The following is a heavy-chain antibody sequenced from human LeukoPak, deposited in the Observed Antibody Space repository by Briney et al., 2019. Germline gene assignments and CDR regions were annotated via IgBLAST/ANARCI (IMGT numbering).Heavy chain of an antibody. CDR2: IYPGDSDT. V-gene: IGHV5-51*01. CDR3: ARGADYYGSGGGSAFDI. Sequence: GESLKISCKGFGYSFTSYWIAWVRQMPGKGLEWMGIIYPGDSDTRYSPSFQGQVTISADKSISTAYLQWSSLKASDTAMYYCARGADYYGSGGGSAFDIWGQGTMVTVSS. J-gene: IGHJ3*02. CDR1: GYSFTSYW. D-gene: IGHD3-10*01.